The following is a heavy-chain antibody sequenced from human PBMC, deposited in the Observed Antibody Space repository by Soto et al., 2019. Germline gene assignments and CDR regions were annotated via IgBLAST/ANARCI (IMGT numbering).Heavy chain of an antibody. V-gene: IGHV5-51*01. D-gene: IGHD1-26*01. J-gene: IGHJ4*02. CDR3: AKEAGPHAYYPLDY. Sequence: PGESLKISCKGSGYSFTSYWIGWVRQMPGKGLEWMGIIYPGDSDTRYSPSFQGQVTISADKSISTAYLQWSSLRAEDTAVYYCAKEAGPHAYYPLDYWGQGTLVTVSS. CDR1: GYSFTSYW. CDR2: IYPGDSDT.